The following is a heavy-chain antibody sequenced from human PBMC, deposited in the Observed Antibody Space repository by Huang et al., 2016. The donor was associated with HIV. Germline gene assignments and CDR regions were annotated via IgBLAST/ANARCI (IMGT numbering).Heavy chain of an antibody. CDR3: VKEDRHTLRFAF. J-gene: IGHJ4*02. Sequence: EVRLLESGGGLVQPGGSLRLPCAAYGFTVSASGLSWVGRGPGKGLEWVAGRSGRGFSGSGCSTYYSDEVRGRFTISRDNSNNALYLQMHSLRGEDTATYYCVKEDRHTLRFAFWGQGTLVTVSS. CDR2: RSGRGFSGSGCST. CDR1: GFTVSASG. V-gene: IGHV3-23*01.